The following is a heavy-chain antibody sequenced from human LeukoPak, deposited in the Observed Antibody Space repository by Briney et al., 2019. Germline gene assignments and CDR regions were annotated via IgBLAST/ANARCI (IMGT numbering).Heavy chain of an antibody. CDR1: GYTFTSYA. CDR2: INAGNGNT. V-gene: IGHV1-3*01. D-gene: IGHD5-12*01. CDR3: ARDGNSGYDYNYYYGMDV. Sequence: ASVKVSCKASGYTFTSYAMHWVRQAPGQRLEWMGWINAGNGNTKYSQKFQGRVTITRDTSASTAYMELSSLRSEDTAVYYCARDGNSGYDYNYYYGMDVWGQGTTVTVSS. J-gene: IGHJ6*02.